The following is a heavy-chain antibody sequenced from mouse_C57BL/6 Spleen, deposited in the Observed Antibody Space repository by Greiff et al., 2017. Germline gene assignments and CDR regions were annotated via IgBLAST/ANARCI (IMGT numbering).Heavy chain of an antibody. J-gene: IGHJ4*01. CDR3: ARRSIYYGYAMDY. CDR2: ISSGSSTI. V-gene: IGHV5-17*01. D-gene: IGHD2-1*01. CDR1: GFTFSDYG. Sequence: EVHLVESGGGLVKPGGSLKLSCAASGFTFSDYGMHWVRQAPEKGLEWVAYISSGSSTIYYADTVKGRFTISRDNAKNTLFLQMTRLRSEDTAMYYCARRSIYYGYAMDYWGQGTSVTVSS.